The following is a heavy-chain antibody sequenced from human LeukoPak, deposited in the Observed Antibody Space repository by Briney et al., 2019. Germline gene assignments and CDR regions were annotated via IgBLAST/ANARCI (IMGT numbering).Heavy chain of an antibody. V-gene: IGHV3-23*01. D-gene: IGHD2-2*01. CDR2: ISGSGVST. Sequence: GALGLSFAGPGFTFSSGSMTWVRQAPGKGLEWVSTISGSGVSTFYADPVKGRFTISRDNSKNTLYLHMNSLSAEDTAIYYCAKDSFSSRWGQGTLVTVSS. CDR3: AKDSFSSR. J-gene: IGHJ4*02. CDR1: GFTFSSGS.